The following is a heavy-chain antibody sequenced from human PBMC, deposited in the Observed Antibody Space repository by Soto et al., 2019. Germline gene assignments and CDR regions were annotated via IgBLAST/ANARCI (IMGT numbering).Heavy chain of an antibody. CDR3: ALDFTTGSGYYPFDY. Sequence: QITLKESGPTLVKPTQTLTLTCTFSGFSLSTSGVGVGWIRQPPGKALEWLALIYWDDDKRYSPSLKSSLTITKDTSKNQVVLTMTNMDPVDTATYYCALDFTTGSGYYPFDYWGQGTLVTVSS. J-gene: IGHJ4*02. CDR2: IYWDDDK. CDR1: GFSLSTSGVG. V-gene: IGHV2-5*02. D-gene: IGHD3-22*01.